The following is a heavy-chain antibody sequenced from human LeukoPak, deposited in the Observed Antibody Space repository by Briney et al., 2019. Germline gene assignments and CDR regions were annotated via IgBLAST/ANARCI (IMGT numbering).Heavy chain of an antibody. Sequence: PGGSLRLSCAASGFTFSDYYMSWIHQAPGKGLEWVSYISSSSSTIYYADSVKGRFTFSRDNAKNSLYLQMNSLRAEDTAVYYCARERGDHCSGGSCQYYFDYWGQGTLVTVSS. V-gene: IGHV3-11*04. CDR1: GFTFSDYY. CDR3: ARERGDHCSGGSCQYYFDY. D-gene: IGHD2-15*01. CDR2: ISSSSSTI. J-gene: IGHJ4*02.